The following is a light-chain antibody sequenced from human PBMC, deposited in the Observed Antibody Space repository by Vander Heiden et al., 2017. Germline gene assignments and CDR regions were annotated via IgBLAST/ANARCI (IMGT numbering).Light chain of an antibody. J-gene: IGKJ1*01. CDR1: QSISSW. CDR3: QQNNSYSQQT. CDR2: KAS. Sequence: DIQMTQSPSTLSASVGDRVTITCRASQSISSWLAWYQQKPGKAPKLLIHKASSLERGVPSRLSGSGNRKEFTLTISSRQPDASAPYSCQQNNSYSQQTFGQGTKVEIK. V-gene: IGKV1-5*03.